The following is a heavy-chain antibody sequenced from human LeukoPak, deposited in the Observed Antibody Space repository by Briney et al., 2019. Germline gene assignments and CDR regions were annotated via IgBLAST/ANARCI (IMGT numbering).Heavy chain of an antibody. CDR1: GYTFTDYY. V-gene: IGHV1-69-2*01. Sequence: GASVKVSCKASGYTFTDYYMHWVQQAPGKGLEWMGRVDPEDGETIYAEKFQGRVTITADTSTDTAYMELSSLRSEDTAVYYRATASGYYDSKLYYYMDVWGKGTTVTVSS. D-gene: IGHD3-22*01. CDR2: VDPEDGET. J-gene: IGHJ6*03. CDR3: ATASGYYDSKLYYYMDV.